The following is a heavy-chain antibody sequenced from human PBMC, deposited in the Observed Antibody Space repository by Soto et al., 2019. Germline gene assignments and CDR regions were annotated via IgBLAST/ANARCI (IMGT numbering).Heavy chain of an antibody. CDR3: ARDAYSSSWPSAHEYNWFDP. J-gene: IGHJ5*02. D-gene: IGHD6-13*01. Sequence: EVQLVESGGGLVQPGGSLRLSCAASGFTFSSYWMHWVRQAPGKGLVWVSRINSDGSSTSYADSVKGRFTISRDNAKNTLYLQMNSLRAEDTAVYYCARDAYSSSWPSAHEYNWFDPWGQGTLVTVSS. V-gene: IGHV3-74*01. CDR1: GFTFSSYW. CDR2: INSDGSST.